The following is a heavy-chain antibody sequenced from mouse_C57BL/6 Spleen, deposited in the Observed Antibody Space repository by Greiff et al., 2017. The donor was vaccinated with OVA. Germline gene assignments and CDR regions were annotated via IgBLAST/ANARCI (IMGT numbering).Heavy chain of an antibody. D-gene: IGHD2-4*01. J-gene: IGHJ4*01. Sequence: VQLQQSGAELVRPGTSVKVSCKASGYAFTNYLIEWVKQRPGQGLEWIGVINPGSGGTNYNEKFKGKATLTADKSSSTAYMQLSSLTSEDSAIYFCARGFYYDYDGAMDYWGQGTSVTVSS. CDR2: INPGSGGT. V-gene: IGHV1-54*01. CDR3: ARGFYYDYDGAMDY. CDR1: GYAFTNYL.